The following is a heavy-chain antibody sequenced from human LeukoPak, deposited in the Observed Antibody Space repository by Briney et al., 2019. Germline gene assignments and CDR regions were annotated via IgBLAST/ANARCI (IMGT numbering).Heavy chain of an antibody. J-gene: IGHJ6*03. CDR1: GFTLSSYG. Sequence: GGSLRLSCAASGFTLSSYGMHWVRQAPGKGLEWVAFIRYDGSNKYYADSVKGRFTISRDNSKNTLYLQMNSLRAEDTAVYYCAQVLLWFGELSSYMDVWGKGTTVTISS. CDR3: AQVLLWFGELSSYMDV. D-gene: IGHD3-10*01. CDR2: IRYDGSNK. V-gene: IGHV3-30*02.